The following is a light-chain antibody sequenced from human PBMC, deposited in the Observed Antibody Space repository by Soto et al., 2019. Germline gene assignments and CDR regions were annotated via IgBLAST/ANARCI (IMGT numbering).Light chain of an antibody. CDR1: QSISNY. Sequence: DIQMTQSPSALSASVGDRVTITCRASQSISNYVSWYQHKPGKAPKLLIYAASSLQSGVPSRFSGRGSGTDFTLTISSLQPEDFPTYFCQQTYSTPLTFGGGTKV. V-gene: IGKV1-39*01. CDR3: QQTYSTPLT. CDR2: AAS. J-gene: IGKJ4*01.